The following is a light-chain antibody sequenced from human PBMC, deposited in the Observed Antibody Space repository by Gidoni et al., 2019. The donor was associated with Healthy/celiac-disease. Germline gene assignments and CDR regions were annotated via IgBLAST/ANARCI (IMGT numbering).Light chain of an antibody. CDR2: KAS. V-gene: IGKV1-5*03. CDR1: QSISSW. Sequence: DIQMTQSPSTLSASAGDRVTITCRASQSISSWLAWYQQKPGKAPKLLIYKASSLESGVPSRFSGSVSGTEFTLTISSLQPDDFATYYCQQYNSYSPRTFGQGTKVEIK. CDR3: QQYNSYSPRT. J-gene: IGKJ1*01.